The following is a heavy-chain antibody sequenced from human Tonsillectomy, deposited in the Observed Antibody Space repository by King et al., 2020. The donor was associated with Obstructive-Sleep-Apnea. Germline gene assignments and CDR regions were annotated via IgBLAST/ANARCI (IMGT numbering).Heavy chain of an antibody. CDR1: GGSISSGDYY. V-gene: IGHV4-30-4*01. J-gene: IGHJ4*02. D-gene: IGHD6-19*01. CDR2: IYYSGST. Sequence: QLQESGPGLVKPSQTLSLACTVSGGSISSGDYYWNWIRQPPGKGLEWIGYIYYSGSTYYNPSLKSRVTVSEDTSKNQFSLRLTSVTAADTAVYYCARAGYSSGWFHDYWGQGALVTVSS. CDR3: ARAGYSSGWFHDY.